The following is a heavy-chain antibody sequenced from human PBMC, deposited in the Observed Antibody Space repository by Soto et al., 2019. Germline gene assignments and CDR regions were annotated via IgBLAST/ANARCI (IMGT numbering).Heavy chain of an antibody. CDR1: GGTFSSYA. V-gene: IGHV1-69*06. D-gene: IGHD3-9*01. CDR3: AREXDYDILTGYATLDAFDI. CDR2: IIPIFGTA. J-gene: IGHJ3*02. Sequence: SVKVSCKASGGTFSSYAISWVRQAPGQGLEWMGGIIPIFGTANYAQKFQGRVTITADKSTSTAYMELSSLRSEDTAVYYCAREXDYDILTGYATLDAFDIWGQGTMVTVSS.